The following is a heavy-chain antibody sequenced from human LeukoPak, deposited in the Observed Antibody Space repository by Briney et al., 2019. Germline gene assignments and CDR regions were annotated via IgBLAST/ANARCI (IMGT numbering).Heavy chain of an antibody. J-gene: IGHJ6*03. Sequence: ASVKVSCKASGYTFTGYYIQWVRQAPGQGLEGMGWISPNSGGTNYAQKFQGRVTMTRDTSISTAYMELSRLRSDDTAVYYCARDASLRSAFLHYYYYMDVWGKGTTVTVSS. D-gene: IGHD3-3*01. V-gene: IGHV1-2*02. CDR3: ARDASLRSAFLHYYYYMDV. CDR2: ISPNSGGT. CDR1: GYTFTGYY.